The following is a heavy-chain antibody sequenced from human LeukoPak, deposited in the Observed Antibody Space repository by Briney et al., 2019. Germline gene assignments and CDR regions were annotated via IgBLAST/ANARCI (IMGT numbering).Heavy chain of an antibody. D-gene: IGHD6-6*01. CDR2: IWYDGSNK. Sequence: SGRSLRLSCAASGFTFSSYGMHWVRQAPGKGLEWAAVIWYDGSNKYYADSVKGRFTISRDNSKNTLYLQMNSLRAEDTAVYYCARWQLETPWGQGTLVTVSS. V-gene: IGHV3-33*01. CDR3: ARWQLETP. CDR1: GFTFSSYG. J-gene: IGHJ5*02.